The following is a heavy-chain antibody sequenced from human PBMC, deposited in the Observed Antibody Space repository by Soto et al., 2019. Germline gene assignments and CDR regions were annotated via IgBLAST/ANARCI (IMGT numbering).Heavy chain of an antibody. Sequence: QVQLVQSGAEVKKPGASVKVSCKASGYTFTSYAISWVRQAPGQGLEWMGWISAYNGNTNYAQKPQGRVTMTRDTSTSTDYMELRSLRSDDTAVYSCARHGGYSYEDYFDYWGQGTLVTVSS. D-gene: IGHD5-18*01. CDR2: ISAYNGNT. V-gene: IGHV1-18*01. CDR3: ARHGGYSYEDYFDY. J-gene: IGHJ4*02. CDR1: GYTFTSYA.